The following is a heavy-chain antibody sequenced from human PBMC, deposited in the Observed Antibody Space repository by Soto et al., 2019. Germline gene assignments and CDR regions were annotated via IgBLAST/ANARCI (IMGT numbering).Heavy chain of an antibody. V-gene: IGHV1-18*01. CDR2: ISAYNGNT. CDR3: AREVSPFNYYDSSGSDDIDAFDI. J-gene: IGHJ3*02. Sequence: QVQLVQSGAEVKKPGASVKVSCKASGYTFTSYGISWVRRAPGQGLEWMGWISAYNGNTNYAQKLQGRVTMTTDTSTSTAYMELRSLRSDDTAVYYCAREVSPFNYYDSSGSDDIDAFDIWGQGTMVTVSS. CDR1: GYTFTSYG. D-gene: IGHD3-22*01.